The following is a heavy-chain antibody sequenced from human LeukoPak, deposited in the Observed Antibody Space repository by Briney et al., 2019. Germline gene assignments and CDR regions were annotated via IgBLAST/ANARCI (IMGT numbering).Heavy chain of an antibody. Sequence: GGSLRLSCAASGFTFSSYWMHWVRQAPGKGLVWVSRINTDGSSTSYADSVKGRFTISRDNAKNTLYLQMNSLRAEDTAVYYCARGLVVWSGYWVDYWGQGTLVTVSS. CDR3: ARGLVVWSGYWVDY. J-gene: IGHJ4*02. CDR1: GFTFSSYW. CDR2: INTDGSST. D-gene: IGHD3-3*01. V-gene: IGHV3-74*01.